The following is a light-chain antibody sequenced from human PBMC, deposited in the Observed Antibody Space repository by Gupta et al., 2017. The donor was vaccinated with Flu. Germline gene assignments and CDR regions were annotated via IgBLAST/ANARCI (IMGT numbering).Light chain of an antibody. V-gene: IGLV2-11*01. CDR1: SNDVGGYNY. CDR3: CSSAGNSIHWV. CDR2: DVS. J-gene: IGLJ3*02. Sequence: QSALTQPRSVSGSPGQSVTISCTGTSNDVGGYNYVSWYQQHPGKAPKGIMYDVSKRPSGVTDRFSGSKSGNTASPTISGLQAEDEADDHCCSSAGNSIHWVFGGGTKLTV.